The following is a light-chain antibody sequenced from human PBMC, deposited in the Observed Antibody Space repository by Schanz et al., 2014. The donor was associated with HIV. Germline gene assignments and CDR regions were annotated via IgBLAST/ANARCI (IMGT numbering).Light chain of an antibody. CDR1: RSNIGTGFD. J-gene: IGLJ2*01. V-gene: IGLV1-40*01. Sequence: QSVLTQPPSVSGAPGQRVTISCTGTRSNIGTGFDVHWYQLLPGTAPKVLIFANTHRPSGVPDRFSGSKSGTSASLAITGLQAEDEADYYCQSYDSSLSGCVFGGGTKLTVL. CDR3: QSYDSSLSGCV. CDR2: ANT.